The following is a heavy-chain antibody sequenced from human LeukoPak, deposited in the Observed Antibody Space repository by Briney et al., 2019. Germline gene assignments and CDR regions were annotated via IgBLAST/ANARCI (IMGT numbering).Heavy chain of an antibody. CDR1: GFTFSSYG. J-gene: IGHJ4*02. V-gene: IGHV3-30*03. CDR2: ISYDGSNK. CDR3: AREPTYYFDY. Sequence: PGGSLRLSCAASGFTFSSYGMHWVRQAPGKGLEWVAVISYDGSNKYYADSVKGRFTISRDNSKNTLYLQMNSLRAEDTAVYYCAREPTYYFDYWGQGTLVTVSS.